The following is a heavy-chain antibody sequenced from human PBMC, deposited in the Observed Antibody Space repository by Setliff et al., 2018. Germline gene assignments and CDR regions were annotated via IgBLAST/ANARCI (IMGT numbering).Heavy chain of an antibody. Sequence: GGSLRLSCAASGFDFKTHWMDWARQAPGKGLEWVANIKEDGSQRNYVDAVRGRFTISRDNAKNSLDLQMDSLRGEDTAVYHCTRDQDYYGMDVWGQGTTVTVSS. CDR1: GFDFKTHW. V-gene: IGHV3-7*01. J-gene: IGHJ6*02. CDR3: TRDQDYYGMDV. CDR2: IKEDGSQR.